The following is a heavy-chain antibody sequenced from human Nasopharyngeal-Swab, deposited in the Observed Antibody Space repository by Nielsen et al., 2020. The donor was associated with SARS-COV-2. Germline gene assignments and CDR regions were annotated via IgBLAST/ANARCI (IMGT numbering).Heavy chain of an antibody. CDR1: GFTFSSYG. J-gene: IGHJ4*02. CDR2: ISYDGSNK. CDR3: AREPYYYDSSGSKPSDY. D-gene: IGHD3-22*01. V-gene: IGHV3-30*03. Sequence: SCAASGFTFSSYGIHWVRQAPGKGLEWVAVISYDGSNKYYADSVKGRFTISRDNSKNTLYLQMNSLRAEDTAVYYCAREPYYYDSSGSKPSDYWGQGTLVTVSS.